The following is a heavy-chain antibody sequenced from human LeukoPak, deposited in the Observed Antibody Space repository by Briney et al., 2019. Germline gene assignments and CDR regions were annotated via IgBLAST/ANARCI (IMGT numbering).Heavy chain of an antibody. CDR1: GGSISSYY. CDR3: ARGGGNYYYYYMDV. CDR2: IYYSEST. Sequence: SETLSLTCTVSGGSISSYYWSWIRQPPGKGLEWIGYIYYSESTNYNPSLKSRVTISVDTSKNQFSLKLSSVTAADTAVYYCARGGGNYYYYYMDVWGKGTTVTVSS. J-gene: IGHJ6*03. D-gene: IGHD2-15*01. V-gene: IGHV4-59*01.